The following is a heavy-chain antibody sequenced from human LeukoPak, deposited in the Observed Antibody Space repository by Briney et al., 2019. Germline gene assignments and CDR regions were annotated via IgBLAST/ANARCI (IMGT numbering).Heavy chain of an antibody. CDR1: GYTFTSYY. V-gene: IGHV1-2*02. CDR2: INPNSGGT. J-gene: IGHJ4*02. Sequence: ASVKVSCRASGYTFTSYYMHWVRQAPGQGLEWMGWINPNSGGTNYAQKFQGRVTMTRDTSTSTAYMELSRLRSDDTAVYYCARVDTALTPDLYYFDYWGQGTLVTVSS. CDR3: ARVDTALTPDLYYFDY. D-gene: IGHD5-18*01.